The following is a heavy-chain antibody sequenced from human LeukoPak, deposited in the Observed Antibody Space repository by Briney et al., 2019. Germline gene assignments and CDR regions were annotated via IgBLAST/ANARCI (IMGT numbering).Heavy chain of an antibody. D-gene: IGHD1-26*01. J-gene: IGHJ3*02. Sequence: SETLSLTCSVSGGSISGYYWNWIRLPPGKGLEWIGYIYYSGSTSYNPSLKSRVTIPVDTSKNQFSLKLRSVTAADTAVYYCARYSGSYPHDAFEIWGQGTMVTVSS. CDR2: IYYSGST. V-gene: IGHV4-59*01. CDR3: ARYSGSYPHDAFEI. CDR1: GGSISGYY.